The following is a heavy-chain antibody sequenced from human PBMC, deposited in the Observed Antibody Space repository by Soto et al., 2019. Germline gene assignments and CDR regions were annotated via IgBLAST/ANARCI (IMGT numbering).Heavy chain of an antibody. CDR3: AKDLGYCISTSCQSYYYYYGMDV. CDR1: GFTFSSYG. V-gene: IGHV3-30*18. J-gene: IGHJ6*02. CDR2: ISHDGSNK. D-gene: IGHD2-2*01. Sequence: QVQLVESGGGVVQPGRSLRLSCAASGFTFSSYGMHWVRQAPGKGLEWVAVISHDGSNKYYADSVKGRFTISRDNSKNTLYLQMNSLSAEDTAVYYCAKDLGYCISTSCQSYYYYYGMDVWGQGTTVTVSS.